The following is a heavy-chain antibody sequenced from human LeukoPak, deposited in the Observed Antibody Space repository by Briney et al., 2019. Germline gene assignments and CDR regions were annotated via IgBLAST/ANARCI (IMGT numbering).Heavy chain of an antibody. D-gene: IGHD6-13*01. Sequence: GGSLRLSCAASGFTFSSYAMHWVRQAPGKGLEWVAVISYDGSNKYYADSVKGRFTISGDNSKNTLYLQMNSLRAEDTAVYYCARAIAAAGTDWFDPWGQGTLVTVSS. CDR2: ISYDGSNK. J-gene: IGHJ5*02. CDR1: GFTFSSYA. CDR3: ARAIAAAGTDWFDP. V-gene: IGHV3-30*04.